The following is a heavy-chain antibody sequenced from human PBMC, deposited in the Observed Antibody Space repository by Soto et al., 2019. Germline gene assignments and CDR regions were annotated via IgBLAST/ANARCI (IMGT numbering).Heavy chain of an antibody. CDR3: AKDFFDWFDP. CDR2: ISYDGSNK. Sequence: PGGSLRLSCAASGFTFSSYGMHWVRQAPGKGLEWVAVISYDGSNKYYADSVKGRFTISRDNSKNTLYLQMNSLGAEDTAVYYRAKDFFDWFDPWGQGTLVTVSS. J-gene: IGHJ5*02. D-gene: IGHD3-3*01. V-gene: IGHV3-30*18. CDR1: GFTFSSYG.